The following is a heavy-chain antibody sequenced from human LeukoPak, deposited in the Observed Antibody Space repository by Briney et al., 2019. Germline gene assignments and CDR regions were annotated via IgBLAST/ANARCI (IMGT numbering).Heavy chain of an antibody. CDR1: GGTFSSYT. J-gene: IGHJ4*02. V-gene: IGHV1-69*02. Sequence: SVKVSCKASGGTFSSYTISWVRQAPGQGLEWMGRIIPILGIANHAQKVQGRVTITADKSTSTAYRAPSSLRSEDTAVYYCARGGNEYSSSLRRWGQGTLVTVSS. CDR2: IIPILGIA. CDR3: ARGGNEYSSSLRR. D-gene: IGHD6-6*01.